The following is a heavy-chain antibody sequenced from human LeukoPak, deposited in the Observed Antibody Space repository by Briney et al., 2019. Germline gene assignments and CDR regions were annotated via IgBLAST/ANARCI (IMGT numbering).Heavy chain of an antibody. CDR1: GYTFTSYD. D-gene: IGHD3-3*01. V-gene: IGHV1-8*01. CDR3: ARGLAETYYDFWSGYSLNWFDP. CDR2: MNPNSGNT. J-gene: IGHJ5*02. Sequence: ASVKVSCKASGYTFTSYDIDWVRQATGQGLEWMGWMNPNSGNTGYAQKFQGRVTMTRNTSISTAYMELSSLRSEDTAVYYCARGLAETYYDFWSGYSLNWFDPWGQGTLVTVSS.